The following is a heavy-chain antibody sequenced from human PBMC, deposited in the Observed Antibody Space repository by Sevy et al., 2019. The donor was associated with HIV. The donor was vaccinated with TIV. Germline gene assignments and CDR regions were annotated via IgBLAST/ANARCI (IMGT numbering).Heavy chain of an antibody. D-gene: IGHD2-2*01. V-gene: IGHV4-34*01. J-gene: IGHJ6*02. Sequence: SETLSLTCAVYGGSFSGYYWSWIRQPPGKGLEWIGEINHSGSTNYNPSLKSRVTISVDTSKNQFSLKLSSVTAADTVVYYCARGGIVVVPAAMGTRGYSYGFLPHYYYYGMDVWGQGTTVTVSS. CDR1: GGSFSGYY. CDR3: ARGGIVVVPAAMGTRGYSYGFLPHYYYYGMDV. CDR2: INHSGST.